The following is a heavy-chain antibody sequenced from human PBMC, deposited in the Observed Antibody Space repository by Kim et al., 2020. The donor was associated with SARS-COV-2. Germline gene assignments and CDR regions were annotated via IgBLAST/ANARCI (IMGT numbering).Heavy chain of an antibody. Sequence: GGSLRLSCAASGFTFSDYYMSWIRQAPGKGLEWVSYISSSSSYTNYADSVKGRFTISRDNAKNSLYLQMNSLRAEDTAVYYCARVSPEKELLTWGKGTLVTVSS. J-gene: IGHJ5*02. CDR3: ARVSPEKELLT. CDR1: GFTFSDYY. D-gene: IGHD3-10*01. CDR2: ISSSSSYT. V-gene: IGHV3-11*05.